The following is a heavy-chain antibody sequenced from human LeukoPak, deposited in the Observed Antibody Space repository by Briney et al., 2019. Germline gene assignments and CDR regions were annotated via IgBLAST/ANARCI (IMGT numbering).Heavy chain of an antibody. V-gene: IGHV3-7*01. D-gene: IGHD3-10*01. CDR1: GFTFKYW. CDR3: ARASTRSGTTYYFDY. Sequence: GGSLRLSCVASGFTFKYWMSWVRQAPGKGLEWVANINQDESEKYYVDSVKGRFTVSRDNAKSSLFLQMNSLSAEDTAVYYCARASTRSGTTYYFDYWGQGTLVTVSS. CDR2: INQDESEK. J-gene: IGHJ4*02.